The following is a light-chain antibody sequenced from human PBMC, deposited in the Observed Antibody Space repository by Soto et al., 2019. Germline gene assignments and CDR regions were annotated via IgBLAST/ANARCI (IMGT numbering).Light chain of an antibody. J-gene: IGKJ1*01. Sequence: AIQMTQSPSSLSASVGDRVTLSCRAGQGIGTAFGWYQQKPGHPPMVLIYGASNLQSGVPPRFSGSGSGKDLTLAISSLQPEDSATYYCLQDIKYPWTFGQGTKVEIK. CDR1: QGIGTA. CDR3: LQDIKYPWT. CDR2: GAS. V-gene: IGKV1-6*01.